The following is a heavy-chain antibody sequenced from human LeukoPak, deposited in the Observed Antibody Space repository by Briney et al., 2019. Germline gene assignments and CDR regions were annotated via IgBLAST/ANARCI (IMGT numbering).Heavy chain of an antibody. CDR1: GYIFTSYS. CDR2: ISAYNGDT. V-gene: IGHV1-18*01. CDR3: AREEEYGSGTVHFDY. D-gene: IGHD3-10*01. Sequence: ASVKVSCKASGYIFTSYSISWVRQAPGQGLEWMGGISAYNGDTNYVQKFQGRVTMTTDTSTSTAYMELKSLRSDDTAVYYCAREEEYGSGTVHFDYWGQGTLITVSS. J-gene: IGHJ4*02.